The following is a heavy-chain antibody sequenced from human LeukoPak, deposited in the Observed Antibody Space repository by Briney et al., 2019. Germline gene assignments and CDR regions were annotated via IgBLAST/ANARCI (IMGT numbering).Heavy chain of an antibody. CDR2: IYPGDSDT. Sequence: GESLKISCKGSGYSFTSYWIGWVRQMPGKGLEWMGIIYPGDSDTRYSPSFQGQVTISADKSISTAYLQWSSLKASDTAMYYCARGVDVVVPAAIPYYYYYMDVWGKGTTVTISS. CDR3: ARGVDVVVPAAIPYYYYYMDV. V-gene: IGHV5-51*01. J-gene: IGHJ6*03. D-gene: IGHD2-2*02. CDR1: GYSFTSYW.